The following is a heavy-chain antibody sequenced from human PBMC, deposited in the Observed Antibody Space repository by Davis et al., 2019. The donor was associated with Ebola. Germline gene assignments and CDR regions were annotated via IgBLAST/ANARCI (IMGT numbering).Heavy chain of an antibody. CDR2: MSYDGTDK. Sequence: GESLKISCAASGFPFSYYAMHWVRQAPGKGLEWVAFMSYDGTDKYYADSVKGRFTISRDDSKNTLYLQMNSLRAEDTAVYYCAKRRSITIRGDFDYWGQGTQVTVSS. CDR3: AKRRSITIRGDFDY. D-gene: IGHD3-10*01. CDR1: GFPFSYYA. J-gene: IGHJ4*02. V-gene: IGHV3-30*18.